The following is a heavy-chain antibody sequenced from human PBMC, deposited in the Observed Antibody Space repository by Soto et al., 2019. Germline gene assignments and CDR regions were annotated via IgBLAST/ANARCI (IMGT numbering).Heavy chain of an antibody. D-gene: IGHD3-10*01. J-gene: IGHJ4*02. Sequence: QVQLVESGGGVVQPGRSLRLSCAASGFTFSSYGMHWVRQAPGKGLEWVAVIIYDGSTKYYADSVKGRFTISRDNSKSTLYLQMNSLRAEDTGVYYCEKDRMGAGVRGYFDYWGQGTLVTVSS. CDR1: GFTFSSYG. V-gene: IGHV3-30*18. CDR3: EKDRMGAGVRGYFDY. CDR2: IIYDGSTK.